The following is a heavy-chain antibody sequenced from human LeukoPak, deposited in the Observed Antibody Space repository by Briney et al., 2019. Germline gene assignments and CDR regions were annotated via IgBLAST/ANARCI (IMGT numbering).Heavy chain of an antibody. CDR1: GFTFDDYA. Sequence: GRSLRLSCAASGFTFDDYAMHWVRQAPGKGLEWVSGINWNSRNFGYADSVKGRFTISRDNAKKSLYLQMNSLRAEDMALYYCTKASSPAYCIRGRCSEAFDIWGQGTMVTVSS. D-gene: IGHD2-15*01. V-gene: IGHV3-9*03. J-gene: IGHJ3*02. CDR3: TKASSPAYCIRGRCSEAFDI. CDR2: INWNSRNF.